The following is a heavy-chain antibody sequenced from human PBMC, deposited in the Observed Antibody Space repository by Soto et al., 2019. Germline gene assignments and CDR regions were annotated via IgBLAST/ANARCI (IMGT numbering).Heavy chain of an antibody. CDR1: GFTFSKYA. V-gene: IGHV3-23*01. Sequence: EVQLLESGGGLVQPAGSRRLSCAASGFTFSKYAMGWVRQAPGKGLEWVSTITSSGVSTYYVDSVKGRFTISRDNSKNTLYLEMNSLRAEDSAKYYCAKAITRQWLVSFWFDAWGQGTLVTVSS. J-gene: IGHJ5*02. D-gene: IGHD6-19*01. CDR2: ITSSGVST. CDR3: AKAITRQWLVSFWFDA.